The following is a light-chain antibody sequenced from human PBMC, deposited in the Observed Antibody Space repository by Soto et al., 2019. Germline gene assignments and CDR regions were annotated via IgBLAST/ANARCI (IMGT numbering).Light chain of an antibody. J-gene: IGLJ3*02. V-gene: IGLV2-8*01. Sequence: QSALTQPLSASGSPGQSVTISCTGTSSDVGGYNYVSWYQQHPGKAPKLMSYEVSKRPSGVPDRFSGSKSGNTASLTVSVLQAEDEADYYCSSYAGSNNLVFGGGTKLTVL. CDR3: SSYAGSNNLV. CDR1: SSDVGGYNY. CDR2: EVS.